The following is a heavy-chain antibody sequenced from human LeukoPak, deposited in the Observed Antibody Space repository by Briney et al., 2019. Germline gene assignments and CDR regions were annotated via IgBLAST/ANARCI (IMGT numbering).Heavy chain of an antibody. Sequence: GGSLRLSCVASGFSLSNYWMAWVRQAPGGGREWVARIKPDGSVIYSGDYVKGRFPLTRDKTKNALHLQMNRLRAEDTAMYYCAKSGWDPWHWGQGNLVTVSS. D-gene: IGHD1-26*01. CDR1: GFSLSNYW. J-gene: IGHJ4*02. V-gene: IGHV3-7*02. CDR3: AKSGWDPWH. CDR2: IKPDGSVI.